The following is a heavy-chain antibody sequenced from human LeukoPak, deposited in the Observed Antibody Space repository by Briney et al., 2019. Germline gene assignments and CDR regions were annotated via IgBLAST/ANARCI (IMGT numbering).Heavy chain of an antibody. D-gene: IGHD1-26*01. Sequence: ASVKVSCKASGGTFSSYAISWVRQAPGQGLEWMGIINPSGGSTSYAQKFQGRVTMTRDTSTSTVYMELSSLRSEDTAVYYCARDGEWELQSAGNFDYWGQGTLVTVSS. CDR2: INPSGGST. J-gene: IGHJ4*02. V-gene: IGHV1-46*01. CDR3: ARDGEWELQSAGNFDY. CDR1: GGTFSSYA.